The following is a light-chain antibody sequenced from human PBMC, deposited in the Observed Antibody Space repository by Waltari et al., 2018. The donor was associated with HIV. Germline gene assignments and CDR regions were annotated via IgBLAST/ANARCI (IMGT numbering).Light chain of an antibody. Sequence: QSVLTQPPSVAAAPGQQVTISCSGGSSNIGNDYVSWYQQLPGTAPKIIISDNNARPSWIPDRFSGSKSDTSATLDITGLQTGDEADYYCGTWDSSLRTYVFGTGTKVTVL. CDR2: DNN. CDR3: GTWDSSLRTYV. CDR1: SSNIGNDY. J-gene: IGLJ1*01. V-gene: IGLV1-51*01.